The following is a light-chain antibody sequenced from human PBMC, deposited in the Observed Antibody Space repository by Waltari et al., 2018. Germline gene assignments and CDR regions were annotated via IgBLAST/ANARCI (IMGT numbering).Light chain of an antibody. CDR3: GSYTGSTTWV. CDR2: DVS. J-gene: IGLJ3*02. Sequence: QSALTQPASVSGSPGQSITIPCTGATSVAGGYHSVSWYQQRPGKAPKLLIFDVSNRPSGVSNRFSGSKSGNTASLTISGLQAEDEAAYYCGSYTGSTTWVFGGGTKLTVL. CDR1: TSVAGGYHS. V-gene: IGLV2-14*01.